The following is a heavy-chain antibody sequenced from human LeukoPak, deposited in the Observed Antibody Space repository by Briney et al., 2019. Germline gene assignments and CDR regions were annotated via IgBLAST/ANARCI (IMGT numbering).Heavy chain of an antibody. CDR2: INPGGGST. CDR1: GYTFTSYY. CDR3: ARDVPYSSSPERGMDV. J-gene: IGHJ6*02. Sequence: GASVKVSCKASGYTFTSYYMHWVRQAPGQGPEWMGIINPGGGSTSYAQKFQGRVTMTRDTSTSTVYMELSSLRSDDTAVYYCARDVPYSSSPERGMDVWGQGTTVTVSS. V-gene: IGHV1-46*01. D-gene: IGHD6-13*01.